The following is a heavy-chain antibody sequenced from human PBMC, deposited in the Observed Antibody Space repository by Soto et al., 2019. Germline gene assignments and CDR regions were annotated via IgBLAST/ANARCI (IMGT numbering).Heavy chain of an antibody. D-gene: IGHD7-27*01. Sequence: QVQLQESGPGLVKPSETLSLTCTVSGGSINNHYWSWIRQPPVKGLEWIGYIYYTGSTNYNPSLKSRVTISGDTSKNQFSLNLTSLTAADTAIYYCARSNWYSEYWGQGTLVTVSS. CDR2: IYYTGST. CDR1: GGSINNHY. V-gene: IGHV4-59*11. CDR3: ARSNWYSEY. J-gene: IGHJ4*02.